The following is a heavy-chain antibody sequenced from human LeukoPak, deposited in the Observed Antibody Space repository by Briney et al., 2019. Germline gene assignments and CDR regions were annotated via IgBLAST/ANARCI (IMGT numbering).Heavy chain of an antibody. J-gene: IGHJ4*02. Sequence: GGSLRLSCAASGFTFSSYGMHWVRQAPGKGLEWVAVISYDGSNKYYADSVKGRFTISRDNSKNSLYLQMNSLRAEDTAVYYCARLAVAGWATFDYWGQGTLVTVSS. CDR3: ARLAVAGWATFDY. CDR2: ISYDGSNK. CDR1: GFTFSSYG. D-gene: IGHD6-19*01. V-gene: IGHV3-30*03.